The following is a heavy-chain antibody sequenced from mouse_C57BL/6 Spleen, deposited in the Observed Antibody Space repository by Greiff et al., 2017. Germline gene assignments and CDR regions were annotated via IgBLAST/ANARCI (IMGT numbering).Heavy chain of an antibody. CDR2: INPYNGDT. CDR1: GYSFTGYF. CDR3: ARGDYDYDPYWYFDV. J-gene: IGHJ1*03. Sequence: EVKLKESGPELVKPGDSVKISCKASGYSFTGYFMNWVMQSHGKSLEWIGRINPYNGDTFYNQKFKGKATLTVDKSSSTAHMELRSLTSEDSAVYYCARGDYDYDPYWYFDVWGTGTTVTVSS. D-gene: IGHD2-4*01. V-gene: IGHV1-20*01.